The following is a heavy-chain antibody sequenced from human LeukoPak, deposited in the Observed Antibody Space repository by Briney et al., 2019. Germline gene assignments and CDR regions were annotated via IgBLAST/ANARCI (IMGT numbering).Heavy chain of an antibody. V-gene: IGHV4-59*01. CDR2: IFYTGST. J-gene: IGHJ4*02. CDR1: GRSISSNY. CDR3: ARAGIMATTPFGY. D-gene: IGHD5-24*01. Sequence: PSETLSLTCTVSGRSISSNYWSWIRQPPGKGLEWIGYIFYTGSTNYNPSLKSRVTISVDTSKNQFSLRLSSVTAADTAVYYCARAGIMATTPFGYWGQGTLVSVSS.